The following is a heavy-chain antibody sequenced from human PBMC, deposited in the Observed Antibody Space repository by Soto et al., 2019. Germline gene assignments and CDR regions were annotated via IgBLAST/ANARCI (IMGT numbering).Heavy chain of an antibody. CDR1: GFTFSSYA. CDR3: AKKPDYMILYNGFDP. V-gene: IGHV3-23*01. CDR2: ISGSGGST. D-gene: IGHD3-16*01. J-gene: IGHJ5*02. Sequence: GGSLRLSCAASGFTFSSYAMSWVRQAPGKGLEWVSAISGSGGSTYYADSVKGRFTISRDNSKNTLYLQMNSLRAEDTAVYFCAKKPDYMILYNGFDPWGQGTLVAGSS.